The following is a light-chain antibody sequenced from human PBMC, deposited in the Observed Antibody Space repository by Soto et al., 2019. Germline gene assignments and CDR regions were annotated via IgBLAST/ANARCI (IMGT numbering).Light chain of an antibody. V-gene: IGKV1-5*01. CDR1: QTISNW. J-gene: IGKJ5*01. CDR3: QQLFDSPIT. Sequence: DIQMTQSPSTLSASVGDRVTISCRASQTISNWLAWYQQKPGKAPKLLIYAASTLESGVPSRFSATVSGTEFSLTITSLQPEDFATYYCQQLFDSPITFGQGTRLEL. CDR2: AAS.